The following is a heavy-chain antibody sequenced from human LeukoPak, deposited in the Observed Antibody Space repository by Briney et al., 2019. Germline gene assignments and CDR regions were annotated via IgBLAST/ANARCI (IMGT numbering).Heavy chain of an antibody. CDR2: VSPSGDST. J-gene: IGHJ4*02. D-gene: IGHD2-21*02. CDR3: ARRLLTGGVTDFFDF. CDR1: GFTFSSHS. Sequence: GGSLRLSCAASGFTFSSHSMSWVRQPRGEGREWVASVSPSGDSTTYRASVKGRITITRDNSRNRLYLQMNTLTVEDTAIYYSARRLLTGGVTDFFDFWGQGALVTVSS. V-gene: IGHV3-23*02.